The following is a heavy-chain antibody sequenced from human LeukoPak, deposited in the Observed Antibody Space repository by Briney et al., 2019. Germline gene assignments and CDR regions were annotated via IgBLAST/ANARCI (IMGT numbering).Heavy chain of an antibody. CDR1: GGSISSSNW. Sequence: PSETLSLTCAVSGGSISSSNWWSWVRQPPGKGLEWIGEIYHSGSTNYNPSLKTRVTISVDKSKNQFSLKLSSVTAADTAVYCCARMVATTWAERDYFDYWGQGTLVTVSS. J-gene: IGHJ4*02. D-gene: IGHD5-12*01. CDR2: IYHSGST. V-gene: IGHV4-4*01. CDR3: ARMVATTWAERDYFDY.